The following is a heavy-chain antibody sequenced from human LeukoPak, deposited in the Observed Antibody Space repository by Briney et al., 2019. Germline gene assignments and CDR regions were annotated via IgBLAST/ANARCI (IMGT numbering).Heavy chain of an antibody. CDR3: ATYTHWVTGDV. CDR2: MNQDGSAK. Sequence: PGGSLRLSCAASGLTFSDSWMSWVRQAPGKGLEWVANMNQDGSAKGYVDSVKGRFTISRDNARNSLYLQMSSLRPEDTAVYYCATYTHWVTGDVWGQGTTVTVSS. V-gene: IGHV3-7*01. D-gene: IGHD3-16*01. CDR1: GLTFSDSW. J-gene: IGHJ6*02.